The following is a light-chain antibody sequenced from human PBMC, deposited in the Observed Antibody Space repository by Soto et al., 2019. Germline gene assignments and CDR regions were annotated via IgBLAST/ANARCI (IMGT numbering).Light chain of an antibody. Sequence: IQMIQSPSALSTSVGDRVTITRRASQSISRRLAWYQQKPGKAPKLLIYDASSLESGVPAGFSGSGSGTQFTLTISSLLPDDFATYYCQQYNSYPWTFGQGTKV. J-gene: IGKJ1*01. CDR3: QQYNSYPWT. V-gene: IGKV1-5*01. CDR2: DAS. CDR1: QSISRR.